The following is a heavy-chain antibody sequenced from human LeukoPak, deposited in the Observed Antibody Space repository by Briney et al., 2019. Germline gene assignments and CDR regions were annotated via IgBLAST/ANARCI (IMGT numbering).Heavy chain of an antibody. CDR3: ARGYASGSYPFDC. D-gene: IGHD3-10*01. CDR2: IWDDGSNK. CDR1: GFTFSAYG. Sequence: GGSLRLSCTASGFTFSAYGMHWVRQAPGKGLEWVAFIWDDGSNKEYADSVKGRFTISRDNSKNTLYLQMNSLRAEDTAVYYCARGYASGSYPFDCWGQGTLVTASS. V-gene: IGHV3-33*01. J-gene: IGHJ4*02.